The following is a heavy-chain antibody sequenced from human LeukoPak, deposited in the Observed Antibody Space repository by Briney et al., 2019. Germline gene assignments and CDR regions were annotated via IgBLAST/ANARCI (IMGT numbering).Heavy chain of an antibody. CDR2: SGST. CDR1: GGSISGDF. D-gene: IGHD3-10*01. V-gene: IGHV4-59*01. Sequence: SETLSLTCTVSGGSISGDFWTWLRQPPGKTLEWIGYSGSTNYNPSLKSRVTISLDTSKSQFSLTLSSVTAADTAVYYCARASRHYYTSGRNLTPWPAGMDVWGHGTTVTVS. CDR3: ARASRHYYTSGRNLTPWPAGMDV. J-gene: IGHJ6*02.